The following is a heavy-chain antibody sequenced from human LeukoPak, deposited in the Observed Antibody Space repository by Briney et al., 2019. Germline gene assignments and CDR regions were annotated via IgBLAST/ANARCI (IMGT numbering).Heavy chain of an antibody. V-gene: IGHV3-7*01. Sequence: PGGSLRLSCAASAVTFSSYWMSWVRQAPGKGLEWVANIKQDGSEKYYVDSVKGRFTIPRDNAKNSLYLQMNSLRAEDTAVYYCASPKQTTGEDAFDIWGQGTMVTVSS. CDR1: AVTFSSYW. J-gene: IGHJ3*02. D-gene: IGHD4-17*01. CDR2: IKQDGSEK. CDR3: ASPKQTTGEDAFDI.